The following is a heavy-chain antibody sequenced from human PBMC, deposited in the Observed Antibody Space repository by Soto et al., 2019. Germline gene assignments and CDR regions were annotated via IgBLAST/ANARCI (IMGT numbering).Heavy chain of an antibody. V-gene: IGHV3-30-3*01. CDR1: GFTFISYA. CDR3: ARSRHGSGSYTHFYYSLDV. Sequence: QVQLVKSGGGVVQPGRSLRLSCAASGFTFISYAMHWVRQAPGKGLEWVTVISFDGSTEYYADSVKGRFTISRDKSKNTVCLQMNSLRSEDTAVYYCARSRHGSGSYTHFYYSLDVCGLGTTVTVSS. D-gene: IGHD3-10*01. J-gene: IGHJ6*02. CDR2: ISFDGSTE.